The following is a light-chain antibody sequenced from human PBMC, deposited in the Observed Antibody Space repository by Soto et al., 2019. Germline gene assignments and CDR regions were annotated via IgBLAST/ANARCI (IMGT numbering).Light chain of an antibody. J-gene: IGLJ3*02. Sequence: QSVLTQPPSVSGAPGQRVTISCTGSSSNIGAGYDLHWYQQLPGTAPKLLISGNSNRPSGVPDRFSGSKSGTSASLAITGLQAEDEADYYCQSYDSSLSGWVFGGGTKVTVL. V-gene: IGLV1-40*01. CDR1: SSNIGAGYD. CDR3: QSYDSSLSGWV. CDR2: GNS.